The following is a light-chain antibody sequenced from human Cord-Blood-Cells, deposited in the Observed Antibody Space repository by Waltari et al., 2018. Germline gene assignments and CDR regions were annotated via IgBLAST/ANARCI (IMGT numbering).Light chain of an antibody. V-gene: IGLV3-27*01. CDR1: VLATKY. CDR2: KDS. Sequence: SYELTQPSSVSVSPGHTARITCSGDVLATKYARWFQQNQGQAPVLVIYKDSERPSGIPERFSGSSSGTTVTLTISGAQVEDEADYYCYSAADNNVVFGGGTKLTVL. CDR3: YSAADNNVV. J-gene: IGLJ2*01.